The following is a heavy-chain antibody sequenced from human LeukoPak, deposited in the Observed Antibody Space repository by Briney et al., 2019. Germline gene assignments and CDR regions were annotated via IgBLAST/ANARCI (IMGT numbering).Heavy chain of an antibody. V-gene: IGHV4-61*02. CDR2: IYTSGST. CDR3: AREDIAYCGGDCYAFDY. J-gene: IGHJ4*02. CDR1: GGSISSGSYY. D-gene: IGHD2-21*01. Sequence: SQTLSLTCTVSGGSISSGSYYWSWIRQPAGKGLEWIGRIYTSGSTNYNPSLKSRVTISVDTSKNQFSLKLSSVTAAGTAVYYCAREDIAYCGGDCYAFDYWGQGTLVTVSS.